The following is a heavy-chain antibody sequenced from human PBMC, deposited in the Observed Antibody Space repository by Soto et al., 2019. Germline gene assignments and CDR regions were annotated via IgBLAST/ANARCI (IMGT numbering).Heavy chain of an antibody. V-gene: IGHV3-23*01. J-gene: IGHJ6*03. CDR2: ISGSGGST. CDR3: AKPEYQLLRVPYYYYMDV. D-gene: IGHD2-2*01. Sequence: GGSLRLSCAASGFTFSSYAMSWVRQAPGKGLEWVSAISGSGGSTYYADSVKGRFTISRDNSKNTLYLQMNSLRAEDTAVYYCAKPEYQLLRVPYYYYMDVWGKGTTVTVSS. CDR1: GFTFSSYA.